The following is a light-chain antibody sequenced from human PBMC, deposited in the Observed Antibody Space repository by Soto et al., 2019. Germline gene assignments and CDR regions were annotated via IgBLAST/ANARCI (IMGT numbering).Light chain of an antibody. CDR1: QSVDGY. J-gene: IGKJ1*01. CDR2: GAS. Sequence: EVVMTQSPATLSVSLGESATLSCRASQSVDGYLAWYQQKPGQAPRLLIYGASTRATGVTARFRGGGSGTEFTLTISSLQSEDSAVYYCQQYGVSPRTFGQGTKV. V-gene: IGKV3-15*01. CDR3: QQYGVSPRT.